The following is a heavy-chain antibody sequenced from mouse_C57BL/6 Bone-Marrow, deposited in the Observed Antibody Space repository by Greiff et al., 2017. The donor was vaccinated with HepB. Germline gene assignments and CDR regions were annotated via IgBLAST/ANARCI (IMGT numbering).Heavy chain of an antibody. Sequence: EVQRVESGPGLAKPSQTLSLTCSVTGYSITSDYWNWIRKFPGNKLEYMGYISYSGSTYYNPSLKSRIFITRDTSKNQYYLQLNSVTTEDTATYYCARIYYYGSSGVWYFDVWGTGTTVTVSS. D-gene: IGHD1-1*01. CDR1: GYSITSDY. J-gene: IGHJ1*03. CDR3: ARIYYYGSSGVWYFDV. CDR2: ISYSGST. V-gene: IGHV3-8*01.